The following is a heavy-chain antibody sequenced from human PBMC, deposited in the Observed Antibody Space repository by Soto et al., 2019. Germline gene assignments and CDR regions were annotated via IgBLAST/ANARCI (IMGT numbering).Heavy chain of an antibody. V-gene: IGHV4-31*03. CDR2: IYYSGST. CDR1: RASVSSGGYY. CDR3: ARYRISGSWSKFDY. Sequence: TSDPLSLTCTVSRASVSSGGYYWSWIRQHPGKGLQWIGNIYYSGSTNYNPSLKSRIIISLDTSKNQFSLNLSSVTAADTAVYFCARYRISGSWSKFDYWGQGTLVTVTS. J-gene: IGHJ4*02. D-gene: IGHD6-13*01.